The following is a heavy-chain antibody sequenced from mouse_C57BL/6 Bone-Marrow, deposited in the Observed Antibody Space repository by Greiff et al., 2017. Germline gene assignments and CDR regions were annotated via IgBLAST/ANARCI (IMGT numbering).Heavy chain of an antibody. CDR3: ARGGYHYYGNAMDY. CDR2: IDPSDSYT. D-gene: IGHD1-1*01. CDR1: GYTFTSYW. V-gene: IGHV1-69*01. J-gene: IGHJ4*01. Sequence: QVQLQQPGAELVMPGASVKLSCKASGYTFTSYWMHWVKQRPGQGLEWIGEIDPSDSYTNYNQKFKGKSTLTVDKSSSTAYMQLSSLTSEDSAVYYCARGGYHYYGNAMDYWGQGTSVTVSS.